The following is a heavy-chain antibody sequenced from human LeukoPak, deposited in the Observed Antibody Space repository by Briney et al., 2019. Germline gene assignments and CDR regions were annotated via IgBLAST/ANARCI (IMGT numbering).Heavy chain of an antibody. J-gene: IGHJ4*02. CDR1: GYTFTGYY. D-gene: IGHD2-15*01. CDR3: VRVGGYCSGGSCYSNFDY. CDR2: INPNSGGT. V-gene: IGHV1-2*02. Sequence: ASVKVSCKASGYTFTGYYMHWVRQAPGQGLEWMGWINPNSGGTNYAQKFQGRVTMTRDTSISTAYMELSRLRSDDTAVYYCVRVGGYCSGGSCYSNFDYWGQGTLVTVSS.